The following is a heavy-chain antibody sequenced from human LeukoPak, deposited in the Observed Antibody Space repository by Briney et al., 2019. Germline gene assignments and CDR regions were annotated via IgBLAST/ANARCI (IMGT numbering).Heavy chain of an antibody. D-gene: IGHD5-18*01. CDR2: INHSGST. CDR1: GGSFSGYY. Sequence: SETLSLTCAVYGGSFSGYYWSWIRQPPGNGLEWIGEINHSGSTNYNPSLKSRVTISVDTSKNQFSLKLSSVTAADTAVYYCARGRKGRGYSYGTDYWGQGTLVTVSS. J-gene: IGHJ4*02. CDR3: ARGRKGRGYSYGTDY. V-gene: IGHV4-34*01.